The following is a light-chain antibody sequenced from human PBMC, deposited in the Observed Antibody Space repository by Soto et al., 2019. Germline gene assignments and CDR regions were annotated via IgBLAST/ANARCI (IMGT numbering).Light chain of an antibody. CDR1: SSDVGGYNY. J-gene: IGLJ2*01. Sequence: QSVLTQPASVSGSPGQSITISCTGSSSDVGGYNYVSWYQQHPGKAPKVMINDVSNRPSGVSNRFSGSKSGNTASLTISGLQAEDEADYYCTSYTTSSPHVVFGGGTKVTVL. CDR3: TSYTTSSPHVV. CDR2: DVS. V-gene: IGLV2-14*01.